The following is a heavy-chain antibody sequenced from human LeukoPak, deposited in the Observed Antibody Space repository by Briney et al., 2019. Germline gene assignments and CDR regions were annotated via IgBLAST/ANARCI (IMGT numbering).Heavy chain of an antibody. Sequence: GGSLRLSCAASGFTFSSYWMSWVRQAPGKGLEWLANIKQDGSEKYYVDSVKGRFTISRDNAKNSLYLQMNSLRAEDTAVYYCARDASYYDYVWGSYSNYYYGMDVWGQGTTVTVSS. V-gene: IGHV3-7*01. CDR2: IKQDGSEK. J-gene: IGHJ6*02. CDR1: GFTFSSYW. CDR3: ARDASYYDYVWGSYSNYYYGMDV. D-gene: IGHD3-16*01.